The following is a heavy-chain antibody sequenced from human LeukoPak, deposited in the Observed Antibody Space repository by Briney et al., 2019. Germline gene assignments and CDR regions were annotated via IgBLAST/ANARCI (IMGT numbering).Heavy chain of an antibody. Sequence: PGGSLRLSCAASGFSFSGSALHWVRQTSGKGLERIGRIRVNANNYATDYAASLKGRFTISRDDSRDMAYLQMNNLNIEDTAVYFCTQTDDYNYLAWFDPWGQGTLVIVSS. CDR1: GFSFSGSA. CDR3: TQTDDYNYLAWFDP. D-gene: IGHD5-24*01. J-gene: IGHJ5*02. V-gene: IGHV3-73*01. CDR2: IRVNANNYAT.